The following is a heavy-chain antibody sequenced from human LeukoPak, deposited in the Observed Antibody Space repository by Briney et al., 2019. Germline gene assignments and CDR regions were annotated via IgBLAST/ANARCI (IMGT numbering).Heavy chain of an antibody. Sequence: GASVKVSCKTSGYTFTRCAVHWVRQAPGQRFEWMGWIHADSGNTKYSQKLQGRVTSARDTSASTIYMELSSLRFEDTAVYFCTIGLAGDWDAFDIWGLGTMVTVSS. J-gene: IGHJ3*02. V-gene: IGHV1-3*01. D-gene: IGHD6-19*01. CDR3: TIGLAGDWDAFDI. CDR1: GYTFTRCA. CDR2: IHADSGNT.